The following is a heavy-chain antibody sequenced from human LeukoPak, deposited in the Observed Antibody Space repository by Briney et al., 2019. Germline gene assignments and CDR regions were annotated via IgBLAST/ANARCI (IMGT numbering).Heavy chain of an antibody. D-gene: IGHD3-16*01. V-gene: IGHV3-48*01. Sequence: GGSLRLSCAASGFTFSSYGMTWVRQAPGKGLEWVSYISSSSSTIYYADSVKGRFTISRDNAKNSLYLQLNSLRAEDTAVYYCARGLIRVDDYWGQGTLVTVSS. CDR1: GFTFSSYG. CDR3: ARGLIRVDDY. J-gene: IGHJ4*02. CDR2: ISSSSSTI.